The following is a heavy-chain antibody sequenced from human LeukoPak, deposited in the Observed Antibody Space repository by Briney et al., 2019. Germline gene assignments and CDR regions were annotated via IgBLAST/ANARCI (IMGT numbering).Heavy chain of an antibody. CDR1: RGTFSSYA. V-gene: IGHV1-69*13. CDR2: IIPIFGTA. D-gene: IGHD3-22*01. Sequence: ASVKVSCKASRGTFSSYAISWVRQAPGQGLEWMGGIIPIFGTANYAQKFQGRVTITADESTSTAYMELSSLRSEDTAVYYCAREPTHYYDSRGPTIFDYWGQGTLVTVSS. CDR3: AREPTHYYDSRGPTIFDY. J-gene: IGHJ4*02.